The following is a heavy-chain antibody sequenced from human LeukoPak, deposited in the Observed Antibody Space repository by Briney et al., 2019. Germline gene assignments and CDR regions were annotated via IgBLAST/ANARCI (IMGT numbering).Heavy chain of an antibody. CDR1: GFTFSNYG. J-gene: IGHJ4*02. V-gene: IGHV3-23*01. CDR2: ISGTGRST. D-gene: IGHD3-22*01. Sequence: GGSLRLSCAASGFTFSNYGMSSVRQAPGKGLEWVSAISGTGRSTYYADYVKGRFTISRDSYRNTLYLQMNSLRAEDTAVYYCATDLPPDYYDSSGYYLTYWGQGTLVTVSS. CDR3: ATDLPPDYYDSSGYYLTY.